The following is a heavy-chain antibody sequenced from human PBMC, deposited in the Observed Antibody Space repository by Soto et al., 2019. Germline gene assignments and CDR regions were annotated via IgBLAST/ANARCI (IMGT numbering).Heavy chain of an antibody. Sequence: GGSLRLSCAASGFMFSSHWMSWVRQATGKGLEWVANINQDANEKYYVDSVKGRFTISRDNGKNSLYLQLNSLRAEDTAVYYCARDHVTPDLYFDYWGQGNLVTV. CDR2: INQDANEK. J-gene: IGHJ4*02. CDR1: GFMFSSHW. CDR3: ARDHVTPDLYFDY. D-gene: IGHD2-2*02. V-gene: IGHV3-7*04.